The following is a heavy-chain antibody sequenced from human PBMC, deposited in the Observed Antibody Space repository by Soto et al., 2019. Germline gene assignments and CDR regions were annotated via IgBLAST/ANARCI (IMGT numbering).Heavy chain of an antibody. Sequence: EVQLVESGGGLVQPGGSLRLSCAASGFTLSDHYMDWVRQAPGKGLEWVGRTRNKANSYTTEYAASVKGRFTISRDDSKNSLSLQMNSLKTEDTAVYYCARYDYGDLDYWGQGTLVTVSS. V-gene: IGHV3-72*01. CDR1: GFTLSDHY. CDR3: ARYDYGDLDY. CDR2: TRNKANSYTT. J-gene: IGHJ4*02. D-gene: IGHD4-17*01.